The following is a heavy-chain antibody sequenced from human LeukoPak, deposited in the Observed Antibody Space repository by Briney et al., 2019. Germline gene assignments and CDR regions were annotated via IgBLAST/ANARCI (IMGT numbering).Heavy chain of an antibody. D-gene: IGHD1-26*01. Sequence: GRSLRLSCAASGFTFDDYAMHWVRQAPGKGLEWVSGISWNSGSIGYADSVKGRFTISRDNAKNSLYLQMNSLRAEDTAVYYCARVIVGASDYWGQGTLVTVSS. CDR2: ISWNSGSI. CDR3: ARVIVGASDY. CDR1: GFTFDDYA. J-gene: IGHJ4*02. V-gene: IGHV3-9*01.